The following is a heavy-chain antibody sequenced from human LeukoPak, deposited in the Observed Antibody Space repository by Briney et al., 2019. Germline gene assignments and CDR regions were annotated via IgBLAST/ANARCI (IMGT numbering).Heavy chain of an antibody. CDR2: MNPNSGNT. J-gene: IGHJ4*02. CDR1: GYTFTSYD. D-gene: IGHD6-13*01. V-gene: IGHV1-8*03. Sequence: ASVKVSCKASGYTFTSYDINWVRQATGQGLEWMGWMNPNSGNTGYAQKFQGRVTITRNTSISTAYMELSSLRSEDTAVYYCAREHPPSFSRQQLPLEVDYWGQGTLVTVS. CDR3: AREHPPSFSRQQLPLEVDY.